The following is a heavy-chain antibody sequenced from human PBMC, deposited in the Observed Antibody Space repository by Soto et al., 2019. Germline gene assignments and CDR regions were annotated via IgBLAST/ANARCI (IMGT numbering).Heavy chain of an antibody. Sequence: SETLSLTCTVSGGSISGYYWSWLRQPPGKGLEWIGYIYSIGSTNYNPSLKGRVTISLDTSKNQFSLRLNSVTAADTAVYYCARSSIKPQVFMYPFDSWSQGTLVTVSS. CDR2: IYSIGST. CDR3: ARSSIKPQVFMYPFDS. CDR1: GGSISGYY. D-gene: IGHD3-3*01. V-gene: IGHV4-4*08. J-gene: IGHJ4*02.